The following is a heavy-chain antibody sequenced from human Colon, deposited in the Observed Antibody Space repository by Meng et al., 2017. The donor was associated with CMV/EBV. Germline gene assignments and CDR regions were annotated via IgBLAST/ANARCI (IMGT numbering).Heavy chain of an antibody. V-gene: IGHV1-2*02. CDR2: MNPNSGDT. Sequence: CTTSGYPFTIHYMHWVRQAPGRGLEWMGWMNPNSGDTNYAQKFQDRVEMTRDTTVNTAYLDLTSLRSADTAVYYCATLSIYDSTISDFWGQGTLVTVSS. CDR1: GYPFTIHY. CDR3: ATLSIYDSTISDF. J-gene: IGHJ4*02. D-gene: IGHD5/OR15-5a*01.